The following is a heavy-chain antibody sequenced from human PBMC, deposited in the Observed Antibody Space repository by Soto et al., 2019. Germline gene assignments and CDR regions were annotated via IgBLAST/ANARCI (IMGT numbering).Heavy chain of an antibody. CDR2: IYPGDSDS. CDR3: ARQRYNSGWSGFDY. V-gene: IGHV5-51*01. J-gene: IGHJ4*02. CDR1: GYTFTTYW. D-gene: IGHD6-19*01. Sequence: RGESLKISCKGSGYTFTTYWIGWVRQMPGKGLEWMGIIYPGDSDSRYSPSFHGQVTISADKSISTAYLQWTSLKASDTAIYYCARQRYNSGWSGFDYWGQGTPVTVSS.